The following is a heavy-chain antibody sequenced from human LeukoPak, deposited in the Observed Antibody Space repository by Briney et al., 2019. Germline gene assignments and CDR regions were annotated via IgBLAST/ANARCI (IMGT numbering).Heavy chain of an antibody. V-gene: IGHV1-46*01. Sequence: ASVKVSCKASGYTFTSYYMHWVRQAPGQGLEWMGIINPSGGSTSYAQKFQGRVTMTRDMSTSTVYMELSSLRSEDTAVYYCARGRRDYGDRNYMDVWGKGTTVTVSS. CDR2: INPSGGST. D-gene: IGHD4-17*01. J-gene: IGHJ6*03. CDR3: ARGRRDYGDRNYMDV. CDR1: GYTFTSYY.